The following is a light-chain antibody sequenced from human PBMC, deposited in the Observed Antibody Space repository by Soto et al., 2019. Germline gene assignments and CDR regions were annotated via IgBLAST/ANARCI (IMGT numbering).Light chain of an antibody. V-gene: IGKV1-5*03. CDR1: QSISSW. Sequence: DLQMTQSPSTLSASVGDRVTITCRASQSISSWLAWYQQKPGKAPKVLIYKASSLESGVPSRFSGSGSGTEFTLTISSLQPDDFATYYCQQYNTYSTFGQGTKLEIK. CDR2: KAS. J-gene: IGKJ2*01. CDR3: QQYNTYST.